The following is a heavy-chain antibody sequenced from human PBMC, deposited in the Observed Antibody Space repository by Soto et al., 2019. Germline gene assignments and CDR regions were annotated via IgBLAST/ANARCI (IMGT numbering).Heavy chain of an antibody. Sequence: SETLSLTCTVSGGSISSYYWSWIRQPPGKGLEWIAYIYTTGSTNYNPSLKSRVTISVDTSKNQFSLKLSSVTAADTAVYYCARHVWYYGSGSYPPAYFDYWGQGTLVTVSS. CDR3: ARHVWYYGSGSYPPAYFDY. J-gene: IGHJ4*02. V-gene: IGHV4-59*01. CDR1: GGSISSYY. D-gene: IGHD3-10*01. CDR2: IYTTGST.